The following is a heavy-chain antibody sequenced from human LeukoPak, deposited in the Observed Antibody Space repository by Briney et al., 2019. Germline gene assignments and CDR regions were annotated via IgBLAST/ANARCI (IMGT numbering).Heavy chain of an antibody. Sequence: ASVKVSCKASGYTFTGYYMHWVRQAPGQGLEWMGWINPNSVGTNYAQKFQGRVTMTRDTSISTAYMELSRLRSDDTAVYYCAREVTNGVQKKNWFDPWGQGTLVTVSS. CDR3: AREVTNGVQKKNWFDP. CDR2: INPNSVGT. CDR1: GYTFTGYY. J-gene: IGHJ5*02. D-gene: IGHD1-1*01. V-gene: IGHV1-2*02.